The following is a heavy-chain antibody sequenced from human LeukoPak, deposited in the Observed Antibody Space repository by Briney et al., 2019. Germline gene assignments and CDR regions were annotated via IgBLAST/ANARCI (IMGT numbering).Heavy chain of an antibody. CDR2: IVYDGSNK. V-gene: IGHV3-30*18. CDR3: AKEKAIATINYGLDV. Sequence: GGSLRLSCAASGFIFDTYGMRWVRNAPGKGPEWVAVIVYDGSNKVYADSVKCRFTISRDNSKNTLYLQMNSLRGEDTAVYYCAKEKAIATINYGLDVWGQGTTVTVSS. J-gene: IGHJ6*02. CDR1: GFIFDTYG. D-gene: IGHD1-1*01.